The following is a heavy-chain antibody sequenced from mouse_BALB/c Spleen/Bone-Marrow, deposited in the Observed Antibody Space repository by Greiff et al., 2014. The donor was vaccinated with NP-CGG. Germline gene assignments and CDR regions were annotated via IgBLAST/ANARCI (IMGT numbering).Heavy chain of an antibody. V-gene: IGHV3-6*02. CDR2: ISYDGSN. D-gene: IGHD2-3*01. J-gene: IGHJ2*01. CDR3: ARDWDGYYFDY. Sequence: EVKLVESGPGLVKPSQSLSLTCSVTSYSITSGYYWNWIRQFPGNKLEWMGYISYDGSNNYNPSLKNRISITRDTSKNQFFLKLNSVTTEDTATYYCARDWDGYYFDYWGQGTTLTVSS. CDR1: SYSITSGYY.